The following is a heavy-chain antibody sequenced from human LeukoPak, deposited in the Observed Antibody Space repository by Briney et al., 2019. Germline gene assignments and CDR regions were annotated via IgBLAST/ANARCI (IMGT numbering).Heavy chain of an antibody. D-gene: IGHD1-14*01. CDR1: GFTFSSFG. V-gene: IGHV3-33*01. CDR2: IWYDGSER. CDR3: ARGGNAFDI. J-gene: IGHJ3*02. Sequence: GGSLRLSCAASGFTFSSFGMHWVRQAPGKGLEWVAVIWYDGSERFYADSVKGRFTISRDNSKNTLYLQMNSLRAEDTAAYYCARGGNAFDIWGQGTMVTVSP.